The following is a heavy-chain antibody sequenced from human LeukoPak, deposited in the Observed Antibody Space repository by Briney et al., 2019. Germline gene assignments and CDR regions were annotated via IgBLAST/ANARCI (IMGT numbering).Heavy chain of an antibody. J-gene: IGHJ4*02. CDR3: ARAETWGYYDSSGYYDY. D-gene: IGHD3-22*01. CDR1: GDSVSSNSAA. CDR2: TYYRSKWYN. V-gene: IGHV6-1*01. Sequence: SQTLSLTCAISGDSVSSNSAAWNWIRQCPSRGLEWLGRTYYRSKWYNDYAVSVKSRITINPDTSKSQFSLQLNSVTPEDTAVYYCARAETWGYYDSSGYYDYWGQGTLVTVSS.